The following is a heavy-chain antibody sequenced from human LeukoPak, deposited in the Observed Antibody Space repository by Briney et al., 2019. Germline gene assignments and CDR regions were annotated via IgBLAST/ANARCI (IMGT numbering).Heavy chain of an antibody. V-gene: IGHV1-69*04. J-gene: IGHJ4*02. D-gene: IGHD2-15*01. Sequence: GASVKVSCKASGGTFSSYAISWVRQAPGQGLEWMGRIIPILGIANYAQKFQGRVTITADKSTSTAYMELSSLRSEDTAVYYCARDKGEDIVVVVAAYLDYWGQGTLVTVSS. CDR3: ARDKGEDIVVVVAAYLDY. CDR2: IIPILGIA. CDR1: GGTFSSYA.